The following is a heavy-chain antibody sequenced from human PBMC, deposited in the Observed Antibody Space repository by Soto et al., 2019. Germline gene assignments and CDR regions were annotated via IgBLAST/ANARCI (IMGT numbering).Heavy chain of an antibody. V-gene: IGHV3-30*18. J-gene: IGHJ4*02. CDR3: AKDFDY. Sequence: PGGSLRPSCAASGFTFSSYRMHWVRQAPGKGLEWVAVISYDGSRKYYADSVEGRFTISRDNSKNTLYLQMNSLRAEDTAVYYCAKDFDYWGQGTLVTISS. CDR1: GFTFSSYR. CDR2: ISYDGSRK.